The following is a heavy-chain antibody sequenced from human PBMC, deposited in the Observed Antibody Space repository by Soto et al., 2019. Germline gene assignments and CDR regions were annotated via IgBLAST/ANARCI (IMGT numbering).Heavy chain of an antibody. Sequence: ASVKVSCKASGGTFSSYAISWVRQAPGQGLEWMGGIIPIFGTANYAQKFRGRVTITADESTSTAYTELSGLRSEDTAVYYCATESWARPTRYGMDVWGQGTTVTVSS. CDR3: ATESWARPTRYGMDV. CDR1: GGTFSSYA. CDR2: IIPIFGTA. D-gene: IGHD6-13*01. J-gene: IGHJ6*02. V-gene: IGHV1-69*13.